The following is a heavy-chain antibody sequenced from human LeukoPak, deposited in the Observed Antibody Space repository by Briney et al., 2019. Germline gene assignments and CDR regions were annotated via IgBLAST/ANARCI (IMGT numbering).Heavy chain of an antibody. CDR3: AKVVRTGNSMFDF. J-gene: IGHJ4*02. V-gene: IGHV3-23*01. D-gene: IGHD2/OR15-2a*01. Sequence: PGGSLRLSCAASGFTFSSYAMSWVRQAPGKGLEWVSGFSETNSGTYYADSAKGRFTISRDNSRNTLYLQMNSLGAEDTAVYFCAKVVRTGNSMFDFWGQGTLVTVSS. CDR2: FSETNSGT. CDR1: GFTFSSYA.